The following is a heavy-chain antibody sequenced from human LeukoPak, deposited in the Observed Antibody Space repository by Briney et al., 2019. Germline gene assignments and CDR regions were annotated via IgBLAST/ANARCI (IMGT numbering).Heavy chain of an antibody. V-gene: IGHV1-46*01. Sequence: ASVKVSCKASGYTFTSYYMHWVRQAPGQGLEWMGIINPSGGSTSYAQKFQGRVTMTRDTSTSTVYMELSSLRSEDTAVYYCARDLSTMVRGAPSIDYYFDYWGQGTLVTVSS. D-gene: IGHD3-10*01. J-gene: IGHJ4*02. CDR3: ARDLSTMVRGAPSIDYYFDY. CDR1: GYTFTSYY. CDR2: INPSGGST.